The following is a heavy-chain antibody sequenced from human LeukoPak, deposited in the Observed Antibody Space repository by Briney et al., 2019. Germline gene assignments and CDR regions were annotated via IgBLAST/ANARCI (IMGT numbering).Heavy chain of an antibody. CDR1: GGSITSDNW. CDR3: ARRDYDFWSGYSHFDY. Sequence: SETLSLTCAVSGGSITSDNWWTWVRQPPGKGLEWIGAIYHSGSTDYNPSLKSRVTISVDKSKNQFSLKLSSVTAADTAVYYCARRDYDFWSGYSHFDYWGQGTLVTVSS. CDR2: IYHSGST. D-gene: IGHD3-3*01. J-gene: IGHJ4*02. V-gene: IGHV4-4*02.